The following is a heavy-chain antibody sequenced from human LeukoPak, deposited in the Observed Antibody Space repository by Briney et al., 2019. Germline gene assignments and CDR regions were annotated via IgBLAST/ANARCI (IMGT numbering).Heavy chain of an antibody. CDR1: GGSISSSSYY. CDR3: ARHRIVGATTFDY. J-gene: IGHJ4*02. Sequence: PSETLSLTCTVSGGSISSSSYYWGWIRQPPGKGLEWIGSIYYSGSTYYNPSLKSRVTISVDTSKNQFSLKLSSVTAAHTAVYYCARHRIVGATTFDYWGQGTLVTVSS. D-gene: IGHD1-26*01. V-gene: IGHV4-39*01. CDR2: IYYSGST.